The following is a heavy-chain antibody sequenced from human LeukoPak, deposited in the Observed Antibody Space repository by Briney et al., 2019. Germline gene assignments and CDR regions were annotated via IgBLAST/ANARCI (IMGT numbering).Heavy chain of an antibody. J-gene: IGHJ6*02. CDR1: GYTFTSYG. D-gene: IGHD3-22*01. V-gene: IGHV1-18*01. Sequence: ASVKVSCKASGYTFTSYGISWVRQAPGQGLEWMGWISAYNGNTNYAQKLQGRVTMTTDTSTSTAYMELRSLRSDDTAVYYCARDAPYYYDRSGYFYYYGMDVWGQGTTVTVSS. CDR3: ARDAPYYYDRSGYFYYYGMDV. CDR2: ISAYNGNT.